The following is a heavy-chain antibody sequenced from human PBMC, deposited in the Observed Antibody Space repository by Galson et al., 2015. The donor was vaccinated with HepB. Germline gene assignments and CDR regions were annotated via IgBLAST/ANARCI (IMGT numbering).Heavy chain of an antibody. J-gene: IGHJ3*02. CDR3: ARETVGQELSAFNI. CDR2: IHTRTGSP. CDR1: GYSFNSHA. Sequence: SVKVSCKASGYSFNSHAINWVRQAPGKGLEWMGWIHTRTGSPTYAEGFKGRFVFSLDTAVSTAYLQISSLKVEDTAVYYCARETVGQELSAFNIWGQGTMVTVSS. D-gene: IGHD6-13*01. V-gene: IGHV7-4-1*02.